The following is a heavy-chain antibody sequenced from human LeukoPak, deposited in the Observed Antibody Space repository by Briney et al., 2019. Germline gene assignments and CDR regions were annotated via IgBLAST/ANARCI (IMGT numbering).Heavy chain of an antibody. CDR3: ARDHHISGSYVDYYYYGMDV. CDR1: GGSISSGDYY. D-gene: IGHD1-26*01. Sequence: SETLSLTCTVSGGSISSGDYYWSWIRQPPGKGLEWIGYIYYSGSTYYNPSLKSRVTISVDTSKNQFSLKLSSVTAADTAVYYCARDHHISGSYVDYYYYGMDVWGQGTTVTVSS. CDR2: IYYSGST. V-gene: IGHV4-30-4*01. J-gene: IGHJ6*02.